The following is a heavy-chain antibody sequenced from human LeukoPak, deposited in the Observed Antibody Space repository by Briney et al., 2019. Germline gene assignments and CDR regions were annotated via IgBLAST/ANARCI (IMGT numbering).Heavy chain of an antibody. J-gene: IGHJ6*02. CDR2: ISGSGGST. CDR3: AKSTSPLYYYYGMDV. CDR1: GFTFSSYA. V-gene: IGHV3-23*01. Sequence: GGSLRLSCAASGFTFSSYAMSWVRQAPGKGLEWVSVISGSGGSTYYADSVKGRFTISRDNSKNTLYLQMNGLRAEDTAVYCCAKSTSPLYYYYGMDVWGQGTTVTVSS. D-gene: IGHD2-2*01.